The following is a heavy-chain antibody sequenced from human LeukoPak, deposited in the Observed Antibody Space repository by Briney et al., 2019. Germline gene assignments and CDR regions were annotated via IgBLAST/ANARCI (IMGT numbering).Heavy chain of an antibody. Sequence: SETLSLTCTVSGGSISSYYWSWIRQPPGKGLEWIGYIYYSGSTYYNPSLKSRVTISVDTSKNQFSLKLSSVTAADTAVYYCARGRGGENYYYDSSGYYYGVFDYWGQGTLVTVSS. D-gene: IGHD3-22*01. V-gene: IGHV4-59*08. CDR3: ARGRGGENYYYDSSGYYYGVFDY. J-gene: IGHJ4*02. CDR1: GGSISSYY. CDR2: IYYSGST.